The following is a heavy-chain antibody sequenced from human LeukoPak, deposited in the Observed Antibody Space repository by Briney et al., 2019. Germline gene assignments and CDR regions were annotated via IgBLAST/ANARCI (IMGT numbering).Heavy chain of an antibody. Sequence: GGSLRLSCAASGFTFSSYAMHWVRQAPGKGLEYVSAIKNNGGSTYYANSVRGRFTISRDNSKNTLYLQVGSLRADDMAAYYCARGRWYRNSFCFDYWGQGTLVTVSS. CDR3: ARGRWYRNSFCFDY. J-gene: IGHJ4*02. V-gene: IGHV3-64*01. CDR1: GFTFSSYA. CDR2: IKNNGGST. D-gene: IGHD6-6*01.